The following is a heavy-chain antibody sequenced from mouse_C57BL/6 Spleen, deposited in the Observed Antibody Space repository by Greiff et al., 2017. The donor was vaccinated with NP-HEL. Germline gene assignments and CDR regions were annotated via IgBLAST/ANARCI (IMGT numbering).Heavy chain of an antibody. CDR2: IYPSDSDT. CDR3: ARGPNYYAMEY. V-gene: IGHV1-61*01. CDR1: GYTFTSYW. Sequence: VQLQQPGAELVRPGSSVKLSCKASGYTFTSYWMDWVKQRPGQGLEWIGNIYPSDSDTLYNQKFKDKATLTVDKSSSTAYMQLSSLTSEGSGIYYCARGPNYYAMEYWGQGASVTVSS. J-gene: IGHJ4*01.